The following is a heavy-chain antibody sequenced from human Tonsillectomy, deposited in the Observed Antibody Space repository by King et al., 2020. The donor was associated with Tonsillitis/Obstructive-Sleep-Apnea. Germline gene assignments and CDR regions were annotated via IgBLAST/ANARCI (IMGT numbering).Heavy chain of an antibody. CDR1: GYNFTSYW. V-gene: IGHV5-51*01. CDR3: ARLYMVAGFMDV. CDR2: IYPGDSDT. Sequence: EQLVQSGAEVKKPGESLKISCKDSGYNFTSYWIGLVRQMPGKGLEWMGIIYPGDSDTRYSPSFQGQVTISADKSTRTAYLQWNSLRASDTAMYYCARLYMVAGFMDVWGKGTTVTVSS. D-gene: IGHD3-10*01. J-gene: IGHJ6*03.